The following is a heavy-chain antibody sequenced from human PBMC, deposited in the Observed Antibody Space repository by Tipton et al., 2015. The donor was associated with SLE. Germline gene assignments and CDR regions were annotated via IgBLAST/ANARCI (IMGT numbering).Heavy chain of an antibody. CDR3: ARGSCSGGVCYIDY. CDR2: VYYSGTT. D-gene: IGHD2-8*02. CDR1: SGSITSYY. V-gene: IGHV4-59*01. J-gene: IGHJ4*02. Sequence: TLSLTCNVSSGSITSYYWNWIRQFPGKGLEWIGNVYYSGTTNYNPSLKSRVTISLDTSKNQFSLKLSSVTAADTAVYYCARGSCSGGVCYIDYWGQGTLVTVSS.